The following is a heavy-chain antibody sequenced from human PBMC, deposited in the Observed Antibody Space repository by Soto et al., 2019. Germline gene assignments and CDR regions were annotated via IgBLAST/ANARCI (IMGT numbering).Heavy chain of an antibody. J-gene: IGHJ6*02. CDR1: GDSVSSNSAA. Sequence: SQTLSLTCAISGDSVSSNSAARNWIRQSPSRGLEWLGRTYYRSKWYNDYAVSVKSRITINPDTSKNQFSLQLNSVTPEDTAVYYCARLNNGDYYYYYGMDVWGQGTTVTVSS. CDR3: ARLNNGDYYYYYGMDV. V-gene: IGHV6-1*01. D-gene: IGHD1-1*01. CDR2: TYYRSKWYN.